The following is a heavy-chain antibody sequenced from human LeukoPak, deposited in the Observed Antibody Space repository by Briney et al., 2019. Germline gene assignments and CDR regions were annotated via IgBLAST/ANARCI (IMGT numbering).Heavy chain of an antibody. V-gene: IGHV3-21*01. D-gene: IGHD2-15*01. CDR3: ARVFILIYMDV. Sequence: GGSLRLSCAASGFTFSSYSMNWVRQAPGKGLEWVSSISSSSSYIYYADSVKGRFTISRDNAKNSLYLQMNSLRAEDTAVYYCARVFILIYMDVWGKGTTVTVSS. CDR1: GFTFSSYS. CDR2: ISSSSSYI. J-gene: IGHJ6*03.